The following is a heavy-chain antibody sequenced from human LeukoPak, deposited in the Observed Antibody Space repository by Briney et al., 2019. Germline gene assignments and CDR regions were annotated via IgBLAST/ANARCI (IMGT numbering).Heavy chain of an antibody. Sequence: PSETLSLTCTVSGGSISSYYWSWIRQPPGKGLEWIGYIYYNGSTNYNPSLKSRVTISVDTSKNQFSLKLSSVTAADTAVYYCARGPATAIALGYWGQGTLVTVSS. V-gene: IGHV4-59*12. D-gene: IGHD2-2*02. CDR3: ARGPATAIALGY. CDR1: GGSISSYY. J-gene: IGHJ4*02. CDR2: IYYNGST.